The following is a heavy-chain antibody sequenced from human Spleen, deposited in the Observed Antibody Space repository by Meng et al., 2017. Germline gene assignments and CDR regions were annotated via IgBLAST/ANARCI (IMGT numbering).Heavy chain of an antibody. Sequence: GESLKISCTVSGFIFSSYSMSWVRQAPGKGLEWVANIKEDGSEKYYVDSVKGRFTISRDNAKNSLYLQMNNLRAEDTAVYYCSKHQRYYYDTSGYYLFDYWGQGTLVTVSS. V-gene: IGHV3-7*01. J-gene: IGHJ4*02. D-gene: IGHD3-22*01. CDR3: SKHQRYYYDTSGYYLFDY. CDR1: GFIFSSYS. CDR2: IKEDGSEK.